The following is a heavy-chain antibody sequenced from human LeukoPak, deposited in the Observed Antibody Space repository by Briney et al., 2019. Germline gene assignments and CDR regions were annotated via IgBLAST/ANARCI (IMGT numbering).Heavy chain of an antibody. CDR3: ARIAYSYSFFFDY. CDR1: GGSFSGYY. V-gene: IGHV4-34*01. CDR2: INHSGST. J-gene: IGHJ4*02. D-gene: IGHD4-11*01. Sequence: PSETLSLTCAVYGGSFSGYYWSWIRQPPGKGLEWIGEINHSGSTNYNPSLKSRVTISVDTSKNQFSLKLSSVTAADTAVYYCARIAYSYSFFFDYWGQGPRSPSPQ.